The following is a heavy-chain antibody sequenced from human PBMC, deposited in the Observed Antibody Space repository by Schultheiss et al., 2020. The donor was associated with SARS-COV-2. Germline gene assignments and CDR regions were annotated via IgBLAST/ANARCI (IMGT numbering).Heavy chain of an antibody. J-gene: IGHJ4*02. CDR1: GFTVSSNE. V-gene: IGHV3-38-3*01. CDR2: ISGGST. CDR3: AKGPPLIGYDSSGYYQYYFDY. D-gene: IGHD3-22*01. Sequence: GGSLRLSCAASGFTVSSNEMSWVRQAPGKGLEWVSSISGGSTYYADSRKGRFTISRDNSKNTLHLQMNSLRAEDTAVYYCAKGPPLIGYDSSGYYQYYFDYWGQGTLVTVSS.